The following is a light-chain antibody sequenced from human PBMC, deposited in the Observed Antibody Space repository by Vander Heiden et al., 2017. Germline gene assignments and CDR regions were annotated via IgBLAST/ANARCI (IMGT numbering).Light chain of an antibody. CDR3: GTWDSSLSAGV. J-gene: IGLJ2*01. CDR2: DNN. Sequence: QSVLTQPPSVSAAPGQKVTISCSGSSSNIGNNYVSWYQQHPGTAPKLLIYDNNKRPSGIPDRVSGSKSGTSATLGITGLKTGDEADYYCGTWDSSLSAGVFGGGTKLTVL. CDR1: SSNIGNNY. V-gene: IGLV1-51*01.